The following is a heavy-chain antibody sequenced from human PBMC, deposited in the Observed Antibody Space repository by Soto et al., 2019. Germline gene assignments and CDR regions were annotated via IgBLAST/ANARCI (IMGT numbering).Heavy chain of an antibody. D-gene: IGHD3-22*01. CDR2: LSYDGSNK. V-gene: IGHV3-30-3*01. J-gene: IGHJ4*02. CDR3: ASRDSSDEFDY. CDR1: GFTFSSYA. Sequence: PGGSLRLSCAASGFTFSSYAMHWVRQAPGKGLEWVAVLSYDGSNKYYADSVKGRFTISRDNSKNTLYLQMNSLRAEDTAVYYCASRDSSDEFDYWGQGTLVTVSS.